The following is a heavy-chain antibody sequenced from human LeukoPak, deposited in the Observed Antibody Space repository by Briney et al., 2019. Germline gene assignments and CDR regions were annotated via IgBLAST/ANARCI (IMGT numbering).Heavy chain of an antibody. J-gene: IGHJ6*02. D-gene: IGHD3-10*01. CDR2: IIPIFGTA. CDR3: ARGYYGSGVGVYGMDV. Sequence: SVKVSCKASGGTFSSYAISWVRQAPGQGLEWMGGIIPIFGTANYAQKFQGRVTITTDESTSTAYMELSSLRSEDTAVYYCARGYYGSGVGVYGMDVWGQGITVTVSS. CDR1: GGTFSSYA. V-gene: IGHV1-69*05.